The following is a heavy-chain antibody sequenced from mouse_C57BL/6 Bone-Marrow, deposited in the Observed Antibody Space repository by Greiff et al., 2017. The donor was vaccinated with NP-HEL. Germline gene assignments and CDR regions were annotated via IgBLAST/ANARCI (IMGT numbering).Heavy chain of an antibody. D-gene: IGHD2-5*01. CDR2: IYPGSGST. V-gene: IGHV1-55*01. CDR3: ARRDYYSKRGFDY. Sequence: VQLQQPGAELVKPGASVKMSCKASGYTFTSYWITWVKQRPGQGLEWIGDIYPGSGSTNYNEKFKSKATLTVDTSSSTAYMQLSSLTSEDSAVYYCARRDYYSKRGFDYWGQGTTLTVSS. CDR1: GYTFTSYW. J-gene: IGHJ2*01.